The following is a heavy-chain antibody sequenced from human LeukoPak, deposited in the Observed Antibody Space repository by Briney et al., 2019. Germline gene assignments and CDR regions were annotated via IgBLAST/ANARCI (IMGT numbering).Heavy chain of an antibody. CDR2: ISSSSSYI. CDR1: GFTFSSYG. J-gene: IGHJ4*02. V-gene: IGHV3-21*01. D-gene: IGHD3-10*01. Sequence: GGSLRLSCAASGFTFSSYGMNWVRQAPGKGLEWVSSISSSSSYIYYADSVKGRFTISRDNAKNSLYLQMNSLRAEDTAVYYCARYYGSGSYYTDYWGQGTLVTVSS. CDR3: ARYYGSGSYYTDY.